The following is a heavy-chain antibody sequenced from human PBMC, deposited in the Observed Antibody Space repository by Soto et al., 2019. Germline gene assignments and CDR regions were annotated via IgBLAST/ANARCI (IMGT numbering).Heavy chain of an antibody. J-gene: IGHJ6*02. CDR2: IYPGDSDT. D-gene: IGHD2-2*01. V-gene: IGHV5-51*01. CDR3: ASSPRGYCSSTSCRELGNYYGMDV. Sequence: GESLKISCKGSGYSFTSYWIGWVRQMPGKGLEWMGIIYPGDSDTNYSPSFQGHVTISADKSISTAYLQWSSLKASDTAMYYCASSPRGYCSSTSCRELGNYYGMDVWGQGTTVTVSS. CDR1: GYSFTSYW.